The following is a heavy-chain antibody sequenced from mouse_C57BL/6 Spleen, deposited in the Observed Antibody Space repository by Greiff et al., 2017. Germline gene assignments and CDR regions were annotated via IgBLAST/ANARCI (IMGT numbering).Heavy chain of an antibody. CDR2: IDPETGGT. V-gene: IGHV1-15*01. Sequence: VQLQQSGAELVRPGASVTLSCKASGYTFTDYEMHWVKQTPVHGLEWIGAIDPETGGTAYNQKFKGKAILTADKSSSTAYMELRSLTSEDSAVYYCTRDYYYGSSPACFAYWGQGTLVTVSA. CDR3: TRDYYYGSSPACFAY. CDR1: GYTFTDYE. J-gene: IGHJ3*01. D-gene: IGHD1-1*01.